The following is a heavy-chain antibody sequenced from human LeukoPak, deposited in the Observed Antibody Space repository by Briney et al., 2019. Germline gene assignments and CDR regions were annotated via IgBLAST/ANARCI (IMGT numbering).Heavy chain of an antibody. CDR2: INHSGST. J-gene: IGHJ3*02. CDR1: GGSFSGYY. V-gene: IGHV4-34*01. CDR3: ARHRWELLTFDAFDI. D-gene: IGHD1-26*01. Sequence: SETLSLTYAVYGGSFSGYYWSWIRQPPGKGLEWIGEINHSGSTNYNPSLKSRVTISVDTSKNQFSLKLSSVTAADTAVYYCARHRWELLTFDAFDIWGQGTMVTVSS.